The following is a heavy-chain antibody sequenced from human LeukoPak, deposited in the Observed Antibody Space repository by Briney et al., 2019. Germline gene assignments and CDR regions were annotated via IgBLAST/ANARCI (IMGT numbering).Heavy chain of an antibody. CDR1: GGSFSGYY. CDR2: INHSGST. D-gene: IGHD3-16*01. V-gene: IGHV4-34*01. Sequence: SETLSLTCAVYGGSFSGYYWSWIRQPPGKGLEWIGEINHSGSTNYNPSLKSRVTISVDTSKNQFSLKLSSVTAADTAVYYCARHSSEGGGAPRGYFDYWGQGTLVTVSS. CDR3: ARHSSEGGGAPRGYFDY. J-gene: IGHJ4*02.